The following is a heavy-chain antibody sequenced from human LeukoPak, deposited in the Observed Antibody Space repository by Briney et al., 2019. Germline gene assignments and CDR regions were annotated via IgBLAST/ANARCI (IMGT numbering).Heavy chain of an antibody. J-gene: IGHJ3*01. Sequence: SETLSLTCTVSGGSISSYYWSWLRQPPGEGLEWIGYIYYSGSNNYNPSLKSRVTISVDTSKNQFALKLSSVTAADTAVYYCARDPEGYFWGQGTMVTVSS. CDR1: GGSISSYY. D-gene: IGHD6-13*01. V-gene: IGHV4-59*01. CDR2: IYYSGSN. CDR3: ARDPEGYF.